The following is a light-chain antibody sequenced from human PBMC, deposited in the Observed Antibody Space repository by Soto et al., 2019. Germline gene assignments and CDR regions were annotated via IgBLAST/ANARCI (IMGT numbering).Light chain of an antibody. J-gene: IGLJ1*01. CDR2: EVS. CDR1: SSDVGGYNY. CDR3: SSYTSSSTPCV. Sequence: QSVLTQPASVCVSPGQSITISCTGTSSDVGGYNYVSWYQHHPGKAPKLMIYEVSNRPSGVSNRFSGSKSGNSASLTISGLQAEDEADYYCSSYTSSSTPCVFGTGTKVTVL. V-gene: IGLV2-14*01.